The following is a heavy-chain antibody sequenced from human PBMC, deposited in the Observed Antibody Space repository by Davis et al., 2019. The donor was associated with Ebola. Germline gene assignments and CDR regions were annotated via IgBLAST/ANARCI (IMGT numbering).Heavy chain of an antibody. Sequence: GGSLRLSCAASGFTFSTYGIHWVRQAPGKGLEWVAFVRYDGNSKSYADSVKGRFTVSRDKSQSTVFLQMNSLTPEEAGLYYCAKDRTPFDRSFNTPLDSWGQGTLVAVSS. D-gene: IGHD2-2*02. V-gene: IGHV3-30*02. CDR2: VRYDGNSK. CDR3: AKDRTPFDRSFNTPLDS. J-gene: IGHJ4*02. CDR1: GFTFSTYG.